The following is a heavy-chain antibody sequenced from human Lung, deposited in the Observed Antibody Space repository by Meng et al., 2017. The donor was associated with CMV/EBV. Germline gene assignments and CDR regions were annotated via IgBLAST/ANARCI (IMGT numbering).Heavy chain of an antibody. V-gene: IGHV1-18*01. D-gene: IGHD6-19*01. CDR3: VKHSSDWSLDS. Sequence: SXXVSCKASGYTYTDYQTDWVRQAPGQGLEWMGWIHPSGHPTYAQKFQGRVTMTIDTSTTTASMELRSLRSDDSALYYCVKHSSDWSLDSWGQGNLVTCAS. J-gene: IGHJ4*02. CDR1: GYTYTDYQ. CDR2: IHPSGHP.